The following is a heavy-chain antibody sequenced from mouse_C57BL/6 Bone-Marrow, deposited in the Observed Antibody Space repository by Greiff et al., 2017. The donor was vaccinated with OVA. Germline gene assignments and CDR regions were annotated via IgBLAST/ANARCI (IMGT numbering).Heavy chain of an antibody. Sequence: QVQLQQPGAELVRPGTSVKLSCKASGYTFTSYWMHWVKQRPGQGLEWIGVIDPSDSYTNYNQKFKGKATLTVDTSSSTAYMQLSRLTSADSAVYYCARESNWEGFAYWGQGTLVTVSA. CDR2: IDPSDSYT. J-gene: IGHJ3*01. CDR3: ARESNWEGFAY. D-gene: IGHD4-1*01. V-gene: IGHV1-59*01. CDR1: GYTFTSYW.